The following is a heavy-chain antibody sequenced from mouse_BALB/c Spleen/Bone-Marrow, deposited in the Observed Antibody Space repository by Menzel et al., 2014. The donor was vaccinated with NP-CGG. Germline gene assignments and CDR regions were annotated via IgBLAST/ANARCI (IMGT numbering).Heavy chain of an antibody. J-gene: IGHJ2*01. CDR3: ARKYGDY. D-gene: IGHD2-10*02. V-gene: IGHV1-80*01. CDR2: IYPGDGET. Sequence: ESGAELVRPGSSVKISCKASGYPFSSYWMNWVKQRPGQGLEWIGQIYPGDGETNYNGKFKGNATLTADKSSSTAYMQLISLTSEDSAVYFRARKYGDYWGQGTTLTVSS. CDR1: GYPFSSYW.